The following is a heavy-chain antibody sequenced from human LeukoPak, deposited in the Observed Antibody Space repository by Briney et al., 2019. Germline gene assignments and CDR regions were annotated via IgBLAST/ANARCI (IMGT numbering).Heavy chain of an antibody. D-gene: IGHD6-19*01. CDR3: ARPSSGWPSYYFDY. V-gene: IGHV3-64*01. CDR1: GFTFSSYA. CDR2: ISSNGGST. J-gene: IGHJ4*02. Sequence: GGSLRLSCAASGFTFSSYAMHWVRQAPGKGLEYVSAISSNGGSTYYANSVKGRFTISRDNSKNTLYLQMNSLRAEDTAVYYCARPSSGWPSYYFDYWGQGTLVTVSS.